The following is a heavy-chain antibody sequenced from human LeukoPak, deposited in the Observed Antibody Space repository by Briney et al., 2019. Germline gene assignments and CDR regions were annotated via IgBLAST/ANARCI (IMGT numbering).Heavy chain of an antibody. J-gene: IGHJ4*02. Sequence: NTPETLSLTCTVSGGSISSYYWSWIRQPPGKGLEWIGYIYYSGNTNCNPSLKSRVTISIDTSKNQFSLKLSSVTAADTAVYYCARVGSGCFDYWGQGTPVTVSS. CDR1: GGSISSYY. CDR2: IYYSGNT. CDR3: ARVGSGCFDY. D-gene: IGHD1-26*01. V-gene: IGHV4-59*01.